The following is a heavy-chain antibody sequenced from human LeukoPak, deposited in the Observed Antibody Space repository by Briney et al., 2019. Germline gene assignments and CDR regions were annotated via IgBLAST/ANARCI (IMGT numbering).Heavy chain of an antibody. CDR3: AKVPSGSYSPHFDY. CDR2: ISGGGGST. Sequence: GGSLRLSCAASGFTFSSYAMSWVRQAPGKGLEWVSAISGGGGSTYYADSVKGRFTISRDNSKNTLYLQMNSLRAEDTAVYYCAKVPSGSYSPHFDYWGQGTLVTVSS. V-gene: IGHV3-23*01. J-gene: IGHJ4*02. D-gene: IGHD1-26*01. CDR1: GFTFSSYA.